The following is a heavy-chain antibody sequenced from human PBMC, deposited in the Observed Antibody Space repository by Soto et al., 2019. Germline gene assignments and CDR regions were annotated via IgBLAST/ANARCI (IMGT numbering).Heavy chain of an antibody. CDR2: ISYSGST. CDR1: GGSISSDSYY. Sequence: SETLSLTCSVSGGSISSDSYYWGWIRLPPEKGLEWIASISYSGSTNYNPSLKSRVTISVDTSKNQFSLKLSSVTAADTAVYYCARGIEGWYQGRYYYGMDVWGQATTVTVSS. D-gene: IGHD6-19*01. J-gene: IGHJ6*02. CDR3: ARGIEGWYQGRYYYGMDV. V-gene: IGHV4-39*07.